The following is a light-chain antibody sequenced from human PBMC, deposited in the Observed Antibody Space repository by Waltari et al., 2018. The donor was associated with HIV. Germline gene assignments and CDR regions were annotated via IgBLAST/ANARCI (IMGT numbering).Light chain of an antibody. CDR2: EVS. CDR1: SSDVGSYNL. Sequence: QSALTQPASLSGSPGQSITISCTGTSSDVGSYNLFSWYQQHPGKAPKLMIYEVSKRPSGVSNRFSGSKSGNTASLTISGLQAEDEADYYCCSYAGSSTFHVVFGGGTKLTVL. V-gene: IGLV2-23*02. J-gene: IGLJ2*01. CDR3: CSYAGSSTFHVV.